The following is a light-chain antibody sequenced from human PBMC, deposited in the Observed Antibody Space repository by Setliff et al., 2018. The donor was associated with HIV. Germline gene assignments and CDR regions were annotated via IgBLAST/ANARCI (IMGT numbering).Light chain of an antibody. CDR3: RPYADSGTYL. CDR2: EVT. V-gene: IGLV2-14*01. Sequence: QSVLTQPASVSGSPGQSITISCTGTSSDIGGYNYVSWYQHHPGKAPKLMIYEVTNRPSGVSDRFSGSKSGNMASLTISGLQAEDEATYYCRPYADSGTYLFGTGTKVTVL. J-gene: IGLJ1*01. CDR1: SSDIGGYNY.